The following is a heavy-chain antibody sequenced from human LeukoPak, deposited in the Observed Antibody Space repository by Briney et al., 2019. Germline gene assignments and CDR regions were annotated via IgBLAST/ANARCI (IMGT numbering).Heavy chain of an antibody. V-gene: IGHV1-18*04. CDR2: FSGHNGET. CDR1: GYTFNGYG. J-gene: IGHJ5*02. Sequence: ASLKVSCKTPGYTFNGYGLSMVPQGPGPGFNWISSFSGHNGETKYAQRFQGRLTLTTDTPTSTAYMELRSLKSDDTATYYCARDVGLGFYSGSGKYHSWGQGTLVTVSS. CDR3: ARDVGLGFYSGSGKYHS. D-gene: IGHD3-10*01.